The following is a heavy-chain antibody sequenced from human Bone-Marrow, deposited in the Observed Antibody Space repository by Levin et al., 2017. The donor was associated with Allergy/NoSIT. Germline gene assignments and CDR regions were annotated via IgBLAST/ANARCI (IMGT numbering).Heavy chain of an antibody. J-gene: IGHJ1*01. CDR3: AKVRSGFLYFQQ. Sequence: GESLKISCAASGITFSSYAMGWVRQAPGKGLEWVSGISVSGGSTYYGDSVRGRFTISRDTSKNTLYLQMDNLRVEDTAVYFCAKVRSGFLYFQQWGQGSLVTVSS. CDR1: GITFSSYA. D-gene: IGHD1-26*01. CDR2: ISVSGGST. V-gene: IGHV3-23*01.